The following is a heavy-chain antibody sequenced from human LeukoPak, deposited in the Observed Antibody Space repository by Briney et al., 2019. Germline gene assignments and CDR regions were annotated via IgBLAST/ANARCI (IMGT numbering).Heavy chain of an antibody. CDR3: ARDKSNKGHDC. CDR1: GFTLSDYY. V-gene: IGHV3-11*01. Sequence: GGSLRLSCAASGFTLSDYYMTWIRQAPGKGLEWVSYVSNGGSSSILYAGSVKGRFTVFRDYAKNSLYLQMNSLRADDTGVYYCARDKSNKGHDCWGQGTLVTVSS. J-gene: IGHJ4*02. CDR2: VSNGGSSSI.